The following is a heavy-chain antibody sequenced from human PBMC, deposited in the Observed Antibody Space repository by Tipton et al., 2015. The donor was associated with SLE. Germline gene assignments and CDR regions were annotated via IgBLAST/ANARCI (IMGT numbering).Heavy chain of an antibody. V-gene: IGHV4-59*12. CDR2: IYYSGST. D-gene: IGHD6-19*01. CDR1: GGSISSYY. CDR3: ARAIGRSSGWYSDY. Sequence: TLSLTCTVSGGSISSYYWSWIRQPPGKGLEWIGYIYYSGSTNYNPSLKSRVTISVDTSKNQFSLKLSSVTAADTAVYYCARAIGRSSGWYSDYWGQGTLVTVSS. J-gene: IGHJ4*02.